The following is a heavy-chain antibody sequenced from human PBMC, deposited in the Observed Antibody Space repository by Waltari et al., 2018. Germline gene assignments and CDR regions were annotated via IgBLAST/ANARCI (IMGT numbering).Heavy chain of an antibody. D-gene: IGHD3-22*01. CDR1: AFSVSGTY. V-gene: IGHV3-53*04. J-gene: IGHJ6*02. CDR2: ITSGGKT. CDR3: VTHSSNYYFAMDV. Sequence: EVQLVESGGGLVQSGGSLRLSCEASAFSVSGTYMSWVRQAPGKGLEWVSGITSGGKTYYGDSVGGRFTMSRHDSKNTVYLQMDNLRPEDTAVFYCVTHSSNYYFAMDVWGPGTTVTVSS.